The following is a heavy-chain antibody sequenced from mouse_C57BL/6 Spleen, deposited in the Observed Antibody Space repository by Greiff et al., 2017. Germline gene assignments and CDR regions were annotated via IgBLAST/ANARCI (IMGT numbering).Heavy chain of an antibody. Sequence: QVQLQQSGPELVKPGASVKISCKASGYSFTSYYIHWVKQRPGQGLEWSGWIYPGSGNTKYNEQFKGKATLTADTSSSTSYMQLSSLTSEDSAVYYCSTGTLYFDVWDTGTTVTVAS. CDR2: IYPGSGNT. D-gene: IGHD4-1*01. V-gene: IGHV1-66*01. CDR1: GYSFTSYY. J-gene: IGHJ1*03. CDR3: STGTLYFDV.